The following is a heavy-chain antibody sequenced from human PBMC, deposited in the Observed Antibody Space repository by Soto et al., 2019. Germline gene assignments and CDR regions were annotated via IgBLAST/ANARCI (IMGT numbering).Heavy chain of an antibody. D-gene: IGHD1-1*01. V-gene: IGHV3-23*01. J-gene: IGHJ2*01. CDR3: AKFEGHPLEYWYLEF. CDR1: GLTFSAYA. CDR2: IHGGGGAT. Sequence: EVQLLESGGGLVQPGGSLRLACAASGLTFSAYAMGWVRQAPGKGLEWVSTIHGGGGATHYADSVKGRFTISRDDSKNTLYAQMNSLRAEDTAVYYCAKFEGHPLEYWYLEFWGRGTMVTVSS.